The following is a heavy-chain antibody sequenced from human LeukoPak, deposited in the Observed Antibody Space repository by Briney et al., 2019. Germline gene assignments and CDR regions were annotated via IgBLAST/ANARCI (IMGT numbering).Heavy chain of an antibody. CDR2: INPYNGNT. V-gene: IGHV1-18*01. CDR1: GYTFSSYG. J-gene: IGHJ4*02. CDR3: ARVNNYDILSSFDY. Sequence: ASVKVSCKASGYTFSSYGISWVRQAPGQGLEWMAWINPYNGNTNYAQKLQGRVTVITDTSTGTAYMELRSLRSDDTAVYYCARVNNYDILSSFDYSGQGALVTVSS. D-gene: IGHD3-9*01.